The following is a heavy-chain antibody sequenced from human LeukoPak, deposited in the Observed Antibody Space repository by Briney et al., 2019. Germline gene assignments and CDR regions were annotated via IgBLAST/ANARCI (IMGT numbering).Heavy chain of an antibody. V-gene: IGHV3-48*03. CDR1: GFTVSSYE. D-gene: IGHD6-19*01. CDR3: ARFGYSSGVYYYYYYMDV. CDR2: ISSSGSTI. J-gene: IGHJ6*03. Sequence: GGSLRLSCAASGFTVSSYEMNWVRQAPGKGREWVSYISSSGSTIYYADSVKGRFTISRDNAKNSLYLQMNSLRAEDTALYYCARFGYSSGVYYYYYYMDVWGKGTTVTVSS.